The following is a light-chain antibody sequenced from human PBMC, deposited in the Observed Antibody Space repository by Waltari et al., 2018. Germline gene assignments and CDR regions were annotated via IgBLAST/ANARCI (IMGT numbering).Light chain of an antibody. V-gene: IGKV1-16*01. CDR3: QQGYSYPRT. J-gene: IGKJ1*01. Sequence: DIQVKHSSFSLSGSVGETVTITCQASQGIGNNLNWYQQKPGKAPKLLIYRASSLQSGIPSRFSGSGSGTDFTLTISSLQPEDFATYYCQQGYSYPRTFGQGTKVEIK. CDR2: RAS. CDR1: QGIGNN.